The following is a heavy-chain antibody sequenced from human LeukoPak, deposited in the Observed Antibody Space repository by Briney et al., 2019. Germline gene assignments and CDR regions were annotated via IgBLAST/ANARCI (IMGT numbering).Heavy chain of an antibody. Sequence: KPSETLSLTCAVYGGSLSGYYWSWIRQPPGKGLEWIGEINHSGSTNYNPSFKSRVTISVDTSKNQFSLKLSSVTAADTAVYYCARDIQLLKCSWFDPWGQGTLVTVSS. V-gene: IGHV4-34*01. CDR2: INHSGST. CDR3: ARDIQLLKCSWFDP. J-gene: IGHJ5*02. CDR1: GGSLSGYY. D-gene: IGHD2-2*01.